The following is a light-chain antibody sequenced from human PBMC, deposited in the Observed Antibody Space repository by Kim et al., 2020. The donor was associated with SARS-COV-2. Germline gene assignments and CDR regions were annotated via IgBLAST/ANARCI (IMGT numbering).Light chain of an antibody. CDR1: RSDIGGYHY. Sequence: GPSITNCGTGTRSDIGGYHYVAWYQQQPGKSLKLMIYDVSKRPSGVYNRFSGSKSGNTAYLTISGLQADDEADYYCRSYTSSSTLVFGGGTQLTVL. CDR3: RSYTSSSTLV. CDR2: DVS. J-gene: IGLJ2*01. V-gene: IGLV2-14*04.